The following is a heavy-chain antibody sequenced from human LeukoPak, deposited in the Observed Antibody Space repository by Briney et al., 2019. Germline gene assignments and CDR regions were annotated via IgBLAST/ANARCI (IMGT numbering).Heavy chain of an antibody. CDR1: GGSFSGCY. Sequence: SEPLSLTCAVYGGSFSGCYWSWIRQPPGKGLEWIGEINHSGSTNYNPPLKSRITISVDTSKNQFSLKLSSVTAADTAVYYCARDVVVVPAAIRYNWFDPWGQGTLVTVSS. CDR3: ARDVVVVPAAIRYNWFDP. CDR2: INHSGST. V-gene: IGHV4-34*01. J-gene: IGHJ5*02. D-gene: IGHD2-2*02.